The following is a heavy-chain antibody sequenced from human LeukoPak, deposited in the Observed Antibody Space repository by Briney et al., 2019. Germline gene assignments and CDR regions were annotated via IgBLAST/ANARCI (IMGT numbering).Heavy chain of an antibody. D-gene: IGHD3-22*01. CDR3: ARDQYYGSSGYYTWGGFDI. Sequence: GGSLRLSCAASGFTFDDYAMHWVRQAPGKGLEWVSGISWNSGSIAYADFVKGRFTIYRDNAKNSLYLQINSLRAEDTAVYFCARDQYYGSSGYYTWGGFDIWGQGTMVTVSS. V-gene: IGHV3-9*01. CDR2: ISWNSGSI. CDR1: GFTFDDYA. J-gene: IGHJ3*02.